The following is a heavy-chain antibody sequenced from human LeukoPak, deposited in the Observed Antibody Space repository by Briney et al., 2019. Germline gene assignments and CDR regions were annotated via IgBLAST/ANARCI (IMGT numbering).Heavy chain of an antibody. V-gene: IGHV4-59*08. Sequence: PSETLSLTCTVSGGSIRSYYWSWIRQPPGKGLEWIGYIHYTGSTNYNPALKSPVTLSVDTSKNQFVLQLSSVTATDTAVYFCARHSSSWYPDYWGQGTLVTVSS. CDR1: GGSIRSYY. J-gene: IGHJ4*02. CDR3: ARHSSSWYPDY. CDR2: IHYTGST. D-gene: IGHD6-13*01.